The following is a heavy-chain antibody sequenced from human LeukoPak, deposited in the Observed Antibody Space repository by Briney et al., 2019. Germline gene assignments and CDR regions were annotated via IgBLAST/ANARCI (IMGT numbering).Heavy chain of an antibody. CDR3: ARDDTNDCSSASCYTYAYYYMDV. CDR1: GGSISSCY. J-gene: IGHJ6*03. D-gene: IGHD2-2*02. V-gene: IGHV4-59*12. CDR2: IYYSGST. Sequence: SETLSLTCTVSGGSISSCYWSWIRQPPGKGLEWIGYIYYSGSTNYNPSLKSRVTISVDTSKNQFSLKLSSVTAADTAVYYCARDDTNDCSSASCYTYAYYYMDVWGKGTTVTVSS.